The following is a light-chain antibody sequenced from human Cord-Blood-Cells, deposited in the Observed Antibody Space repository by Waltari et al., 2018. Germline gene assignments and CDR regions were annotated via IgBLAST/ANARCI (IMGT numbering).Light chain of an antibody. Sequence: DIVMTQSPDSLAVSLGERATINCKSSQSVLYSSNNKNYLAWYQQKPGQPPKLLIYWGSTRESGVPDRFSGRGSGNDFTLTISSLQAEDVAVYYCQQYYSTPLTFGPGTKVDIK. V-gene: IGKV4-1*01. CDR1: QSVLYSSNNKNY. CDR3: QQYYSTPLT. CDR2: WGS. J-gene: IGKJ3*01.